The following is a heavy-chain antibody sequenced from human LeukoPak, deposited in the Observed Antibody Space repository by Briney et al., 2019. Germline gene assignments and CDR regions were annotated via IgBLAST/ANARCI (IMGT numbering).Heavy chain of an antibody. J-gene: IGHJ6*02. CDR1: GFTFSRYW. CDR3: ARDNYYGSGYYYGMDV. Sequence: GGSLRLSCAASGFTFSRYWMYWVRHAPGKGLVGVSRINSDGSSTSYADSVKGRFTISRDNAKNTLYLQMNSLRAEDTAVYYCARDNYYGSGYYYGMDVWDQGTTVTVSS. V-gene: IGHV3-74*01. D-gene: IGHD3-10*01. CDR2: INSDGSST.